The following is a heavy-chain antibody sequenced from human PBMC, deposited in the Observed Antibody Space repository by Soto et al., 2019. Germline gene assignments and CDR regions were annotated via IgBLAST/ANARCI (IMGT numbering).Heavy chain of an antibody. CDR1: GFTFSSYA. CDR3: ARNYGSYYSYGMDV. D-gene: IGHD4-17*01. V-gene: IGHV3-30-3*01. Sequence: GGSLRLYCAASGFTFSSYAMHWVRQAPSKGLEWVAVISYDGSNKYYADSVKGRFTISRDNSKNALYLQINSVRAEDTAVYYCARNYGSYYSYGMDVWGQGTTVTVSS. J-gene: IGHJ6*02. CDR2: ISYDGSNK.